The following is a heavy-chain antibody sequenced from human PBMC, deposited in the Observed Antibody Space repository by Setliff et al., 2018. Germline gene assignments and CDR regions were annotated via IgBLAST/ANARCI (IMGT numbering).Heavy chain of an antibody. CDR2: INPSGGST. J-gene: IGHJ6*03. CDR3: ARGPSPTVTPSRLIYFYHMDV. CDR1: GYTFTSYY. D-gene: IGHD4-17*01. Sequence: GASVKVSCKASGYTFTSYYMHWVRQAPGQGLEWMGIINPSGGSTSYAQKFQGRVTMTRDTSTSTVYMELSSLRFDDTALYYCARGPSPTVTPSRLIYFYHMDVWGTGTTVTVSS. V-gene: IGHV1-46*01.